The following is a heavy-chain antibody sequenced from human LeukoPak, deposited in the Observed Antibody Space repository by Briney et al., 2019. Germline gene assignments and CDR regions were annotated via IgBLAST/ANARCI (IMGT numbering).Heavy chain of an antibody. CDR3: ARAPTEYSSSSSSVNWFDP. D-gene: IGHD6-6*01. CDR1: GGSISTYY. CDR2: IYYSGST. J-gene: IGHJ5*02. Sequence: SETLSLTCTVSGGSISTYYWSWIRQPPGKGLEWIGYIYYSGSTNYSPSLKSRVTISVDTWKNQFSLQLNSVTPEDTAVYYCARAPTEYSSSSSSVNWFDPWGQGTLVTVSS. V-gene: IGHV4-59*12.